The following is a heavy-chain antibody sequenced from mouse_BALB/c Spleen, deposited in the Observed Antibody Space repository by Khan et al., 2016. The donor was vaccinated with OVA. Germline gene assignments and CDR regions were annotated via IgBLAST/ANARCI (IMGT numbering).Heavy chain of an antibody. CDR3: ARIYYDYDGYYAMDY. CDR1: GYTFTSYT. J-gene: IGHJ4*01. V-gene: IGHV1-4*01. CDR2: INPSTIYT. D-gene: IGHD2-4*01. Sequence: QVQLQQSGAELTRPGASVKMSCKASGYTFTSYTMHWVKQRPGQGLEWIGYINPSTIYTNYNQKFKDKATLTADKSSSTAYMQLSSLTSEDSAVYYCARIYYDYDGYYAMDYWGQGTSVTVSS.